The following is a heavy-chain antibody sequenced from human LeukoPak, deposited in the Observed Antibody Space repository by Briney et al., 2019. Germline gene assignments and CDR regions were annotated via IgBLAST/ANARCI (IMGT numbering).Heavy chain of an antibody. CDR1: GFTFSSYW. D-gene: IGHD6-13*01. Sequence: GGSLRLSCAASGFTFSSYWMSWVRQAPGKGLEWVANIKQDGSEKYYVDSVKGRFTISRDNAKTSLSLQMNSLRAEDTAVCYCAREGGVAAAGDYWGQGTLVTVSS. CDR2: IKQDGSEK. J-gene: IGHJ4*02. V-gene: IGHV3-7*03. CDR3: AREGGVAAAGDY.